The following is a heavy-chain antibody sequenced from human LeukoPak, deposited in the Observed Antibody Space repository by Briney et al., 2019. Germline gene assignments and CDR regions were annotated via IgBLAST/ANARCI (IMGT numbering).Heavy chain of an antibody. V-gene: IGHV4-39*01. Sequence: SETLSLTCTVSGGSLSSSSDYWGWIRQPPGKGMEWIGSIYYSGSTYYNPSLKSRVTISVDTSKNQFSLKLSSVTAADTAVYYCARIVGASDYWGQGTLVTVSS. CDR1: GGSLSSSSDY. D-gene: IGHD1-26*01. CDR3: ARIVGASDY. CDR2: IYYSGST. J-gene: IGHJ4*02.